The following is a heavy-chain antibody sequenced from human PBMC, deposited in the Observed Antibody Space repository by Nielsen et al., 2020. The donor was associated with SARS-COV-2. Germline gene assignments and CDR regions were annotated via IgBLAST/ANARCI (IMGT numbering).Heavy chain of an antibody. CDR1: GFTFDDYA. V-gene: IGHV3-9*01. CDR3: ARLDTAMVSGDY. Sequence: GGSLRLSCAASGFTFDDYAMHWVRQAPGKGLEWVSGISWNSGSIGYADSVKGRFTISRDNAKNSLYLQMNSLRAEDTALYYCARLDTAMVSGDYWGQGTLVTVSS. CDR2: ISWNSGSI. D-gene: IGHD5-18*01. J-gene: IGHJ4*02.